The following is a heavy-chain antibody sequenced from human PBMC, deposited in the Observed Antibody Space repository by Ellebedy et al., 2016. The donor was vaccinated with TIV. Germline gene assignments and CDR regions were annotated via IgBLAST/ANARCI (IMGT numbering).Heavy chain of an antibody. CDR1: GFTFSGYY. J-gene: IGHJ4*02. Sequence: PGGSLRLSCAASGFTFSGYYMSWFRQAPGKGPEWVSYISYSGDLMYYADSVKGRFTTSRENAENSLYLQMNSLRAEDTAVYYCARLGVIAAAGASDYWGQGTLVIVSS. V-gene: IGHV3-11*01. CDR2: ISYSGDLM. D-gene: IGHD6-13*01. CDR3: ARLGVIAAAGASDY.